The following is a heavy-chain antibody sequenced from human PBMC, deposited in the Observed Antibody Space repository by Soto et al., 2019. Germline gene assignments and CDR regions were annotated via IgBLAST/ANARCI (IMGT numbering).Heavy chain of an antibody. Sequence: PSETLSLTCAVYGGSFSGYYWSWIRQPPGKGLEWIGEINHSGSTNYNPSLKSRVTISVDTSKNQFSLKLSSVTAADTAVYYCARGHARKPRYCSLTSCYSGKHSSSSGYFDYWGQGTLVTVSS. CDR1: GGSFSGYY. CDR3: ARGHARKPRYCSLTSCYSGKHSSSSGYFDY. J-gene: IGHJ4*02. CDR2: INHSGST. D-gene: IGHD2-2*01. V-gene: IGHV4-34*01.